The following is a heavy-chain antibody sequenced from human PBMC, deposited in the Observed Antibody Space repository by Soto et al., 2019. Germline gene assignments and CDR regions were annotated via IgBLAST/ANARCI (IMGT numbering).Heavy chain of an antibody. CDR1: GGTFSSDS. CDR2: IIPMFDTP. Sequence: QVQLVQSGAEVKKPGSSVKVSCKASGGTFSSDSFSWVRQAPGQGLEWMGWIIPMFDTPIYAQKFQDRVTINADESTSTAYMQLSSLRSGDTAVYYCARSGGLDRDFNYWGQGSLVTVSS. D-gene: IGHD2-15*01. V-gene: IGHV1-69*12. CDR3: ARSGGLDRDFNY. J-gene: IGHJ4*02.